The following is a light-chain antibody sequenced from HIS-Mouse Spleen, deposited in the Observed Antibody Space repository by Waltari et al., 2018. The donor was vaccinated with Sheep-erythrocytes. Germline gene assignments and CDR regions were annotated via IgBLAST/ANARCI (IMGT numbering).Light chain of an antibody. Sequence: EILMTQSPATLSLSQGERATLSCRASQSVSSNLAWYQQKPGQAPRPLIYGASTRATGIPARFSGSGSGTEFTLTISSMQSEDFAVYYCQQYNNWPPWTFGQGTKVEIK. J-gene: IGKJ1*01. V-gene: IGKV3-15*01. CDR3: QQYNNWPPWT. CDR2: GAS. CDR1: QSVSSN.